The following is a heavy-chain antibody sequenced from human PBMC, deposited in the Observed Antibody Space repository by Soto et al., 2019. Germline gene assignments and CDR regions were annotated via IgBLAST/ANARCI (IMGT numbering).Heavy chain of an antibody. J-gene: IGHJ4*02. V-gene: IGHV4-39*01. CDR2: ISYSGST. Sequence: SETLSPTCTVSGVSISNYYWGWIRQPPGKGLEWIETISYSGSTYNNPSLKSRVTISVDTSRNQFSLKLSSVTAADTAVYYCARHSSAATLEGGYYFDYWGQGTLVTVSS. D-gene: IGHD2-15*01. CDR1: GVSISNYY. CDR3: ARHSSAATLEGGYYFDY.